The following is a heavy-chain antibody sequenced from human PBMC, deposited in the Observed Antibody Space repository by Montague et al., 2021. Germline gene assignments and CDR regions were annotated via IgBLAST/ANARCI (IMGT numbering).Heavy chain of an antibody. D-gene: IGHD3-10*01. Sequence: SETLSVTCGVYGGFLSEYYWTWIRQSPEKGLEWIGEAKHIGITNYIPSLKSRVTMSVDKSKNQFSLKLRSVTAADTAVYYCASDRGPFDYWGQGTVVTVSS. V-gene: IGHV4-34*01. CDR2: AKHIGIT. CDR3: ASDRGPFDY. CDR1: GGFLSEYY. J-gene: IGHJ4*02.